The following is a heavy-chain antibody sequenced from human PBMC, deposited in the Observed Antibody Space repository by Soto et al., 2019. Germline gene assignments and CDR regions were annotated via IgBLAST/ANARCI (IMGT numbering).Heavy chain of an antibody. Sequence: TGGSLRLSCTASGFTFGDYAMSWFRQAPGKGLEWVGFIRSKAYGGTTEYAASVKGRFTISRDDSKSIAYLQMNSLKTEDTAVYYCTRVSLRFESYYYMDVWGKGTTVTVSS. V-gene: IGHV3-49*03. D-gene: IGHD3-3*01. CDR1: GFTFGDYA. CDR3: TRVSLRFESYYYMDV. J-gene: IGHJ6*03. CDR2: IRSKAYGGTT.